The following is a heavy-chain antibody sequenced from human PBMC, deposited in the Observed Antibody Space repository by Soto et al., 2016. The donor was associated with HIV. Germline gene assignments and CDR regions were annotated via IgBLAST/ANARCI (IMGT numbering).Heavy chain of an antibody. CDR1: GFTFSSYA. D-gene: IGHD1-26*01. Sequence: EVQLVESGEAWSSLGSLRLSCSASGFTFSSYAMHWVRQAPGKGLEYVSAISSNGGSTYYADSVKGRFTISRDNSKNTLYLQMSSLRAEDTAVYYCVKDRAPSGSYFNYWGQGTLVTVSS. V-gene: IGHV3-64D*06. CDR3: VKDRAPSGSYFNY. CDR2: ISSNGGST. J-gene: IGHJ4*02.